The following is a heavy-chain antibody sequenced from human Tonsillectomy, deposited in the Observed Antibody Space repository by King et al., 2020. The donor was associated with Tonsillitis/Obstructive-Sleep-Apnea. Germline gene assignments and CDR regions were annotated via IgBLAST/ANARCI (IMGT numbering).Heavy chain of an antibody. CDR1: GGSISSSSYY. D-gene: IGHD5-12*01. J-gene: IGHJ4*02. CDR2: IYSSGST. CDR3: ARLFHSQSGYDNFDY. Sequence: QLQESGPGLVKPSETLSLTCTVSGGSISSSSYYWGWVRQPPGKGLEWIGSIYSSGSTYYNPSLKSRVTISIDTSKNQFSLKLSSVTAADTAVYFCARLFHSQSGYDNFDYWGQGTLFTVSS. V-gene: IGHV4-39*01.